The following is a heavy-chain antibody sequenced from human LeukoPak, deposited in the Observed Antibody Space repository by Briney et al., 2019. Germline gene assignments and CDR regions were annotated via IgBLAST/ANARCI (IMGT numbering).Heavy chain of an antibody. CDR3: AKEPASSSWYYFDY. V-gene: IGHV3-30*18. CDR1: GFTFSDYN. CDR2: ISYDGSNK. Sequence: PGGSLRLSCAASGFTFSDYNMHWVRQAPGKGLEWVAVISYDGSNKYYADSVKGRFTISRDNSKNTLYLQMNSLRAEDTAVYYCAKEPASSSWYYFDYWGQGTLVTVSS. D-gene: IGHD6-13*01. J-gene: IGHJ4*02.